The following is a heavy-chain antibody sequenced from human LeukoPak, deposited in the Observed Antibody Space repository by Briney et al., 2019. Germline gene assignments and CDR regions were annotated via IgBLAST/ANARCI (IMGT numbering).Heavy chain of an antibody. V-gene: IGHV1-69*13. D-gene: IGHD5-18*01. CDR3: ARDRSLRELWLRNWFDP. J-gene: IGHJ5*02. CDR2: IIPIFGTA. CDR1: GGTFSSYA. Sequence: SVKVSCKASGGTFSSYAISWVRQAPGQGPEWMGGIIPIFGTANYAQKFQGRGTITADESTSTAYMELSSLRSEDTAVYYCARDRSLRELWLRNWFDPWGQGTLVTVSS.